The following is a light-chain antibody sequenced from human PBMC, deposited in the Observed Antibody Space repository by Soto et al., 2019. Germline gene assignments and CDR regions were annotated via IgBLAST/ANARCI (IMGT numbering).Light chain of an antibody. V-gene: IGLV2-14*01. J-gene: IGLJ2*01. CDR2: DVS. CDR1: SNDVGGYNY. CDR3: SSFTSSTTLVV. Sequence: QSALTQPATVSGSPGQSITISCTGTSNDVGGYNYVSWYQQYAGKVPKLIIFDVSNRPSGVSNRFSGSKSGSTASLTISGLQAEDEADCYCSSFTSSTTLVVFGGGTKLTVL.